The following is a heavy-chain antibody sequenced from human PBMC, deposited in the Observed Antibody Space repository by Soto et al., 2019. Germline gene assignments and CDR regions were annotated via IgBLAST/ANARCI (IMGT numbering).Heavy chain of an antibody. CDR1: GYTFTDYY. CDR2: IIPNNGGT. D-gene: IGHD3-22*01. Sequence: QVQLVQSGAEVKKPGASVTVSCKASGYTFTDYYLHWVRQAPGQGLEWMGWIIPNNGGTKFAQKFQARATMTRDTSITTAYMELSSLRSDDTAVYYCARGTFDSSGNFYAGWFGPWGQGTLVTVSS. J-gene: IGHJ5*02. CDR3: ARGTFDSSGNFYAGWFGP. V-gene: IGHV1-2*02.